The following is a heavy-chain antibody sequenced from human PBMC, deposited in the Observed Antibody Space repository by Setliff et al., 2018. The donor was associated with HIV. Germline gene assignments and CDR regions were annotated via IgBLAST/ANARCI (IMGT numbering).Heavy chain of an antibody. D-gene: IGHD3-22*01. Sequence: TLSLTCTVSGGSISSSSYYWSWIRQPPGKGLEWIGEINHSGSTNYNPSLKSRVTISVDTSKNQFSLKLSSVTAADTAVYYCAREATYYYDSSGYGDAFDIWGQGTMVTVSS. CDR2: INHSGST. CDR1: GGSISSSSYY. J-gene: IGHJ3*02. V-gene: IGHV4-39*07. CDR3: AREATYYYDSSGYGDAFDI.